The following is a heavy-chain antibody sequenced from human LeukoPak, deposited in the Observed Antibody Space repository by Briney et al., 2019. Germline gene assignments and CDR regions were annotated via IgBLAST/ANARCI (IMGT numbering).Heavy chain of an antibody. D-gene: IGHD3-10*01. CDR3: AREATTMVRGVMYYYYGMDV. J-gene: IGHJ6*02. Sequence: SETLSLTCTVSGGSISSSSYYWSWIRQPPGKGLEWIGYIYYSGSTNYNPSLKSRVTISVDTSKNQFSLKLSSVTAADTAVYYCAREATTMVRGVMYYYYGMDVWGQGTTVTVSS. CDR1: GGSISSSSYY. CDR2: IYYSGST. V-gene: IGHV4-61*01.